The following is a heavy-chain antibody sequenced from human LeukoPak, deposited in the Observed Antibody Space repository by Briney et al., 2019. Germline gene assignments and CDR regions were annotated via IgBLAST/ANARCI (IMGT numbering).Heavy chain of an antibody. V-gene: IGHV5-10-1*01. CDR3: ARHRRLSNFDY. D-gene: IGHD3-16*02. J-gene: IGHJ4*02. Sequence: GESLRISCKGSGYSFTNYWITWVRQMPGKGLEWMGGVDPGDSYIKYSPSFQGHVTISADKSISTAYLHWSSLKASDTAMYYCARHRRLSNFDYWGQGTLVTVPS. CDR2: VDPGDSYI. CDR1: GYSFTNYW.